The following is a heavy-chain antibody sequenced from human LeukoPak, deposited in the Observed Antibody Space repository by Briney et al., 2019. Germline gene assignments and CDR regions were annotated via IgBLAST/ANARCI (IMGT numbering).Heavy chain of an antibody. V-gene: IGHV1-2*02. J-gene: IGHJ4*02. CDR3: ARVRTIRYFDWLSPPDY. CDR1: AYTFTDYY. CDR2: INPNSGGT. Sequence: ASVKVSCKASAYTFTDYYMHWVRQAPGQGLEWMGWINPNSGGTNYAQKFQGRVTMTRDTSISTAYMELSRPRSDDTAVYYCARVRTIRYFDWLSPPDYWGQGTLVTVSS. D-gene: IGHD3-9*01.